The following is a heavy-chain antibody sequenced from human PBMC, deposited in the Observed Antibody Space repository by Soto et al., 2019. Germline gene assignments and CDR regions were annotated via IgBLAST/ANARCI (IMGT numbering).Heavy chain of an antibody. J-gene: IGHJ4*02. CDR1: GFTFSSYA. D-gene: IGHD2-2*01. Sequence: EVQLLESGGGLVQPGGSLRLSCAASGFTFSSYAMSWVRQAPGKGLEWVSAISGSGGSTYYADSVKGRFTISRDNSKNTLYLQMNSLRAEDTAVYYCARDWYCSITSCYEIDYWGQGTLVTVSS. CDR2: ISGSGGST. CDR3: ARDWYCSITSCYEIDY. V-gene: IGHV3-23*01.